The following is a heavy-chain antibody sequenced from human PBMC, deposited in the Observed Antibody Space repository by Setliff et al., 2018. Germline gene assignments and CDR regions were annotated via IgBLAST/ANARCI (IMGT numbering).Heavy chain of an antibody. CDR3: ARGVYEYSYGYRGHYYYYMDV. V-gene: IGHV7-4-1*02. Sequence: GASVKVSCKASGYTFSSYAMNWVRQAPGQGLEWMGWISTNTGNPTYAQGFTGRFVLSLDTSVSTAYLQISSLKAEDTAVYYCARGVYEYSYGYRGHYYYYMDVWGKGATVTVSS. J-gene: IGHJ6*03. CDR1: GYTFSSYA. CDR2: ISTNTGNP. D-gene: IGHD3-16*01.